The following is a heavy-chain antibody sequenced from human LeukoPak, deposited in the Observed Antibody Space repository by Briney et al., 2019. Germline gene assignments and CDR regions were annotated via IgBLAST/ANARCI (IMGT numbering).Heavy chain of an antibody. CDR1: GFTFNDYA. CDR2: ISWNTTIV. J-gene: IGHJ4*02. V-gene: IGHV3-9*03. CDR3: ARYTTAYHSFDY. Sequence: PGGSLRLPCTASGFTFNDYAMHWIRQGPGRGLQWVAGISWNTTIVDYGDSVKGRFTISRDNARDSLYLQMNSLRVEDMGIYYCARYTTAYHSFDYWGQGTLVAVSS. D-gene: IGHD3-16*02.